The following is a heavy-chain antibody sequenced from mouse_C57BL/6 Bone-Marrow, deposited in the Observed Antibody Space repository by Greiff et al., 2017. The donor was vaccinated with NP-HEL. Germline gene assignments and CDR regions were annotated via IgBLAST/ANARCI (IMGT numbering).Heavy chain of an antibody. CDR3: ATATGGDYYAMDY. V-gene: IGHV2-5*01. D-gene: IGHD4-1*02. J-gene: IGHJ4*01. Sequence: QVQLKESGPGLVQPSQSLSITCTVSGFSLTSYGVHWVRQSPGKGLEWLGVIWRGGSTDYNAAFMSRLSITKDNSKSQVFFKMNILQADDTAIYYCATATGGDYYAMDYWGQGTSVTVSS. CDR1: GFSLTSYG. CDR2: IWRGGST.